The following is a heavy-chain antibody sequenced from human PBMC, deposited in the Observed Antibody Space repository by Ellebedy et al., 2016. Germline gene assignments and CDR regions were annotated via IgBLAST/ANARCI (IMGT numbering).Heavy chain of an antibody. D-gene: IGHD3-10*01. Sequence: GGSLRLSCEASGFTFSSHAMSWVRQAPGKGPEWVSAVVGSGERTFYADSVKGRFTISRDNSKNRLNLQMSSLKVEDTATYYCANVGGSGTYYNGYWGQGTLVTVSS. J-gene: IGHJ4*02. CDR3: ANVGGSGTYYNGY. V-gene: IGHV3-23*01. CDR2: VVGSGERT. CDR1: GFTFSSHA.